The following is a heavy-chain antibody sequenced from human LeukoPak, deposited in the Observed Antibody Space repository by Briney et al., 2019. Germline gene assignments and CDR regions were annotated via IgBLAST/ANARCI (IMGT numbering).Heavy chain of an antibody. CDR1: GYSFIDYV. V-gene: IGHV1-2*02. CDR2: INPNSGGS. CDR3: ARGSGGYFGSGSFS. D-gene: IGHD3-10*01. Sequence: ASVKVSCKASGYSFIDYVMHWVRQAAGQGLEWRGWINPNSGGSKYTQKFQGRVTMTRDTSGSAAYMELTMLTSDDTAVYYCARGSGGYFGSGSFSWGQGTLVTVSS. J-gene: IGHJ4*02.